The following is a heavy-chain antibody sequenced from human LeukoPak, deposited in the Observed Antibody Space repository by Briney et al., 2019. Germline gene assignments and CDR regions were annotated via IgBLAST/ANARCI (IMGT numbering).Heavy chain of an antibody. J-gene: IGHJ4*02. CDR1: GFTFNHAW. CDR2: IKSKTDGATT. Sequence: GGSLRLSCAASGFTFNHAWMNWARQAPGKGLEWVGRIKSKTDGATTEYAAPVKGRFTISRDDSKNTLYLRMNSLKTEDTAVYYCTTVGSSRYYYYFDYWGQGSLVTVSS. CDR3: TTVGSSRYYYYFDY. D-gene: IGHD3-22*01. V-gene: IGHV3-15*01.